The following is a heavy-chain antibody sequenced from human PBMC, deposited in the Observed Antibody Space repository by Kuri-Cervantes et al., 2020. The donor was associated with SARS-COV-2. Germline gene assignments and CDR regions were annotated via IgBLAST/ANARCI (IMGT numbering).Heavy chain of an antibody. D-gene: IGHD2-2*01. J-gene: IGHJ6*02. CDR3: ARATKVVPAAITKRGGMDV. CDR1: GGSISSGGYS. CDR2: IYHSGST. V-gene: IGHV4-30-2*01. Sequence: SETLSLTCAVSGGSISSGGYSWSWIRQPPGKGLEWIGYIYHSGSTYYNPSLKSRVTISVDRSKNQFSLKLSSVTAADTAVYYRARATKVVPAAITKRGGMDVWGQGTTVTVSS.